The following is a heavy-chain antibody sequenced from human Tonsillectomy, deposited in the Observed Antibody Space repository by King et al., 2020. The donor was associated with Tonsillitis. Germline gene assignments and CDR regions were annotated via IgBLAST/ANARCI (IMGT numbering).Heavy chain of an antibody. CDR2: ISGGGGSA. Sequence: VQLVESGGGLVQPGGSLRLSCAASGFTFSSYAMSWLRQAPGKGLEWVSAISGGGGSAYYADSVKGRFTISRDNSKNTLYLQMNSLRAEDTAVYFCAKGGLGYCSSTNCYYYFDYWGQGHLVTVSS. D-gene: IGHD2-2*03. V-gene: IGHV3-23*04. J-gene: IGHJ4*02. CDR3: AKGGLGYCSSTNCYYYFDY. CDR1: GFTFSSYA.